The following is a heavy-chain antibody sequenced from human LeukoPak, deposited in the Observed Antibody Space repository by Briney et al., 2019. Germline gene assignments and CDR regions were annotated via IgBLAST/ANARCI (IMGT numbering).Heavy chain of an antibody. CDR3: ARGPDSSGYYPLDY. CDR2: IYYSGST. Sequence: SETLSLTWIVSGDSITYYYWSWIRQPPGKGLEWIGYIYYSGSTNYNPSLKSRVTISVDTSKNQFSLKLSSVTAADTAVYYCARGPDSSGYYPLDYWGQGTLVTVSS. D-gene: IGHD3-22*01. V-gene: IGHV4-59*01. CDR1: GDSITYYY. J-gene: IGHJ4*02.